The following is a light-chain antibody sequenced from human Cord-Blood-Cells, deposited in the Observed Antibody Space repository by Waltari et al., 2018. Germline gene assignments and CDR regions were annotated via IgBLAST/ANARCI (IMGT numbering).Light chain of an antibody. CDR1: QSVSSY. CDR2: DAS. V-gene: IGKV3-11*01. CDR3: QQRSNWPF. Sequence: EIVLTQSPATLSLSPGERATLSCRASQSVSSYLAWYQQKPGQAPRLLFYDASNRATGIPARFSGSGSGTDFTLTISSLEPEDFAVYCCQQRSNWPFFGQGTRLEIK. J-gene: IGKJ5*01.